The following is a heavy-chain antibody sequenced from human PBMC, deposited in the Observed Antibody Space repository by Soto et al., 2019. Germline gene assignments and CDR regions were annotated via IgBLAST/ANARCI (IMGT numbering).Heavy chain of an antibody. CDR3: TRVPIYQGLFDY. J-gene: IGHJ4*02. CDR2: IRSKAQGGTA. D-gene: IGHD2-2*01. CDR1: GFTFGDYA. V-gene: IGHV3-49*04. Sequence: PGGSLRLSCTASGFTFGDYAMSWVRQAPGKGLEWVGFIRSKAQGGTAQYAASVKGRFIILRDDSKSIAYLQMNSLKTEDAAVYYCTRVPIYQGLFDYWGQGTLVTVSS.